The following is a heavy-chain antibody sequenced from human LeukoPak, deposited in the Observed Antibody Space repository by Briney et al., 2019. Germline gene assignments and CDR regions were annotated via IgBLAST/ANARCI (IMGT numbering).Heavy chain of an antibody. J-gene: IGHJ4*02. CDR3: ARDTARGVIPTRNFDY. V-gene: IGHV1-69*04. CDR2: IIPILGIA. CDR1: GGTFSSYA. Sequence: GSSVKVSCKASGGTFSSYAISWVRQAPGQGLEWMGRIIPILGIANYAQKFQGRVTITADKSTSTAYMELSSLRSEDTAVYYCARDTARGVIPTRNFDYWGQGTLVTVSS. D-gene: IGHD3-10*01.